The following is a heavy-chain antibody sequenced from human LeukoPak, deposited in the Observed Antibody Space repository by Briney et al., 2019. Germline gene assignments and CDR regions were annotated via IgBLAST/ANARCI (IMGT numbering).Heavy chain of an antibody. D-gene: IGHD5-24*01. CDR1: GFTFDDYA. CDR3: AKCRDGYNWYFDL. J-gene: IGHJ2*01. CDR2: ISWNSGSI. V-gene: IGHV3-9*01. Sequence: PGGSLRLSCAASGFTFDDYAMHWVRQAPGKGLPRDSGISWNSGSIGYADSVKGRFTISRDNAKNSLYLQMNSLRAEDTTLYYCAKCRDGYNWYFDLWGRGTLVTVSS.